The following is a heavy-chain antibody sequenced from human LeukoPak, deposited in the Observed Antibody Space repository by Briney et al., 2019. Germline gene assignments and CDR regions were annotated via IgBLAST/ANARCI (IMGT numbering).Heavy chain of an antibody. CDR1: GGSISSSSYY. J-gene: IGHJ5*02. CDR3: AREGSTNEHDP. Sequence: SETLSLTCTVSGGSISSSSYYWGWIRQPPGKGLEWIGSIYYSGSTYYNPSLKSRVTISVDTSKNQFSLKLSSVTAADTAVYYWAREGSTNEHDPWGQGTLVTVSS. CDR2: IYYSGST. D-gene: IGHD2-2*01. V-gene: IGHV4-39*07.